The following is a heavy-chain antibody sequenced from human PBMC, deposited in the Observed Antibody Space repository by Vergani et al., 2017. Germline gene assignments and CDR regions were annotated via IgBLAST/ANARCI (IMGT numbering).Heavy chain of an antibody. CDR1: GFTFSSYA. Sequence: EVQLLESGGGLVQPGGSLRLSCAASGFTFSSYAMSWVRQAPGKGLEWVSAISGSGSTIYYADSVKGRFTISRDNAKNSLYLQMNSLRAEDTAVYYCAREPGAFDIWGQGTMVTVSS. J-gene: IGHJ3*02. CDR3: AREPGAFDI. V-gene: IGHV3-23*01. CDR2: ISGSGSTI.